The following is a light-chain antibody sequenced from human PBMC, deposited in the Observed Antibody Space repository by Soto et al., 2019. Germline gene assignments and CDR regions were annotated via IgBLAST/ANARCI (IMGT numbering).Light chain of an antibody. J-gene: IGKJ1*01. CDR1: QTISSW. CDR2: KAS. V-gene: IGKV1-5*03. Sequence: LQMTPSPSTPSGFVGDRVPITCRASQTISSWLAWYQQKPGKAPKLLIYKASTLKSGVPSRFSGSGSGTEFTLTISSLQPDDFATYYCQHYNSYSEAFGQGTKVDI. CDR3: QHYNSYSEA.